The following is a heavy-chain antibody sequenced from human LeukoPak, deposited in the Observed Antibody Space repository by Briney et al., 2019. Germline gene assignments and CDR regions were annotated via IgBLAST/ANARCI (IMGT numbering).Heavy chain of an antibody. D-gene: IGHD3-22*01. V-gene: IGHV1-69*13. CDR1: GGTFSSYA. Sequence: GASVKVSCKASGGTFSSYAISWVRQAPGQGLEWMGGIIPILGTANYAQKFQGRVTITADESTSTAYMELSSLRSEDTAVYYCAREEMYYYDSSGSPFAYWGQGTLVTVSS. J-gene: IGHJ4*02. CDR2: IIPILGTA. CDR3: AREEMYYYDSSGSPFAY.